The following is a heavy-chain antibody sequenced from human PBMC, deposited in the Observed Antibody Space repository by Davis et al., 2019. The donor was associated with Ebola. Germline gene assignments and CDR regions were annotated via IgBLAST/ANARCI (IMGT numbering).Heavy chain of an antibody. CDR2: IYYSGST. CDR1: GGSISSGGYS. D-gene: IGHD2-15*01. J-gene: IGHJ5*02. V-gene: IGHV4-61*08. CDR3: ASALSLRYCSGGSCYSYINWFDP. Sequence: PSETLSLTCAVSGGSISSGGYSWSWIRQPPGKGLEWIGYIYYSGSTNYNPSLKSRVTISVDTSKNQFSLKLSSVTAADTAVYYCASALSLRYCSGGSCYSYINWFDPWGQGTLVTVSS.